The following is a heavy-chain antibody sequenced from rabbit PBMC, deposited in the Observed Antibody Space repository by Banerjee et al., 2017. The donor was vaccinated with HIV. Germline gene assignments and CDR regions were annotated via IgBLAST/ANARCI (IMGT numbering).Heavy chain of an antibody. Sequence: QQQLVESGGGLVQPEGSLTLTCTASGFSFSSSYYMCWVRQAPGKGPEWIACIDTSRGSTDYASWAKGRFTISKPSSTTVTLQMTSLTAADTATYFCARGADNNWYIPYFRLWGQGTLVTVS. CDR3: ARGADNNWYIPYFRL. CDR2: IDTSRGST. J-gene: IGHJ4*01. V-gene: IGHV1S45*01. CDR1: GFSFSSSYY. D-gene: IGHD1-1*01.